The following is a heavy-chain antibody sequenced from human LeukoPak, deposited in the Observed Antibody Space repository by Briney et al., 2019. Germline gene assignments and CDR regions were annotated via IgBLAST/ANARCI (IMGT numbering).Heavy chain of an antibody. J-gene: IGHJ4*02. V-gene: IGHV1-2*02. Sequence: ASVEVSCKASGYTFTGYYMHWVRQPPAQGLEYMGCSNPNSGGTNYEQKFQGRVTMTRDTSISTAYMELSRLRSDETAVYYCASPNTNSGYSYGYLYWGQGTLVTASS. D-gene: IGHD5-18*01. CDR3: ASPNTNSGYSYGYLY. CDR2: SNPNSGGT. CDR1: GYTFTGYY.